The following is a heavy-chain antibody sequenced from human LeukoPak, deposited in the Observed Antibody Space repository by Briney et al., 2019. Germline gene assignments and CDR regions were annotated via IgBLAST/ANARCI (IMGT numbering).Heavy chain of an antibody. V-gene: IGHV1-46*01. Sequence: GASVKVSCKASGNTFTSFHIHWVQQAPGQGLEYMGIIKVYGDTTIYAQRFQGRITMTRDTSTSTVYMELSSLNSEDTAVYYCARESPSTFYFDYWGQGTLVTVSS. CDR1: GNTFTSFH. J-gene: IGHJ4*02. D-gene: IGHD1-1*01. CDR3: ARESPSTFYFDY. CDR2: IKVYGDTT.